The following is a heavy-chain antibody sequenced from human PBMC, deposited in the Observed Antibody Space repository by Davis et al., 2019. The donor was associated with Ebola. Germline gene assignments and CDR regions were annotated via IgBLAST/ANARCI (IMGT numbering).Heavy chain of an antibody. Sequence: PGGSLRLSCAASGFTFKTHGMHWVRQAPGKGLEWVARIRNKGNSYTTEYAASVKGRFTISRDDSENSHYLQMNSLKTEDTAVYYCARGSVGTAFRAFDIWGQGTMVTVSS. CDR1: GFTFKTHG. V-gene: IGHV3-72*01. J-gene: IGHJ3*02. CDR3: ARGSVGTAFRAFDI. D-gene: IGHD5-18*01. CDR2: IRNKGNSYTT.